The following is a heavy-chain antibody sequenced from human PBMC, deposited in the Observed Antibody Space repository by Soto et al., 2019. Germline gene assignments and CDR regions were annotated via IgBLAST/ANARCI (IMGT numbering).Heavy chain of an antibody. V-gene: IGHV3-48*03. CDR3: AREFSSGVY. CDR1: GFTFSSYE. Sequence: LRLSCAASGFTFSSYEMNWVRQAPGKGLEWISYISSSGSIIYYADSVKGRFTISRDNAKNSLYLQMNSLRAGDTAVYYCAREFSSGVYWGQGTLVTVSS. J-gene: IGHJ4*02. D-gene: IGHD6-19*01. CDR2: ISSSGSII.